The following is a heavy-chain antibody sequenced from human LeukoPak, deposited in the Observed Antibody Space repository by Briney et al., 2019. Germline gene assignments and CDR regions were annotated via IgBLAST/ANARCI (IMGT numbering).Heavy chain of an antibody. D-gene: IGHD6-19*01. CDR2: INPNSGGT. CDR3: ARDVEPRQWLGLGY. V-gene: IGHV1-2*02. J-gene: IGHJ4*02. Sequence: EASVKVSCKASGGTFSSYAISWVRQAPGQGLEWMGWINPNSGGTNYAQKFQGRVTMTRDTSISTAYMELSRLRSDDTAVYYCARDVEPRQWLGLGYWGQGTLVTVSS. CDR1: GGTFSSYA.